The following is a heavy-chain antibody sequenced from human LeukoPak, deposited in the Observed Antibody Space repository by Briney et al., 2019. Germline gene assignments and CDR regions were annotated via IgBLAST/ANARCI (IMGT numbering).Heavy chain of an antibody. CDR3: ARALYGDYGWFAP. CDR1: GGSFSGYY. V-gene: IGHV4-34*01. J-gene: IGHJ5*02. Sequence: ASETLSLTCAVYGGSFSGYYWSWIRQPPGKGLEWIGEINHSGSTNYNPSLKSRVTISVDTSKNQFSLKLSSVTAADTAVYYCARALYGDYGWFAPWGQGTLVTVSS. CDR2: INHSGST. D-gene: IGHD4-17*01.